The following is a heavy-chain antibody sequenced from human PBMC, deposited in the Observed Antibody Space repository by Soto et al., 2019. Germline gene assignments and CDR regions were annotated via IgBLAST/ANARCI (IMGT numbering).Heavy chain of an antibody. V-gene: IGHV3-23*01. CDR2: IAGGGDST. J-gene: IGHJ4*02. D-gene: IGHD1-26*01. CDR3: AKASGGTYPGRRVFHY. Sequence: GGSLRLSCATSGFTFSSYAMSWVRQAPGKGLEWVSAIAGGGDSTLYADSVKGRFTISRDNSKNTVYLQMSSLRVEDTAVYYCAKASGGTYPGRRVFHYWGQGTLVTVSS. CDR1: GFTFSSYA.